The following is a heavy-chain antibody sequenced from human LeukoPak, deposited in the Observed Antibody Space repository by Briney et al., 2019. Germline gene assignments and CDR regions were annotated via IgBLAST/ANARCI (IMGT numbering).Heavy chain of an antibody. J-gene: IGHJ4*02. CDR1: GGTFSSYA. CDR2: IIPIFGTA. CDR3: ARGQRGLIVHEQGIFDY. V-gene: IGHV1-69*01. Sequence: SVKVSCKASGGTFSSYAISWVRQAPGQGLEWMGGIIPIFGTANYAQKFRGRVTITADESTSTAYMELSSLRSEDTAVYYCARGQRGLIVHEQGIFDYWGQGTLVTVSS. D-gene: IGHD3-16*01.